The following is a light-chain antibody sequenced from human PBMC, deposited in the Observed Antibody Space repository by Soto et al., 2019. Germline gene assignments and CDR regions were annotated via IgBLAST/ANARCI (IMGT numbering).Light chain of an antibody. Sequence: ETLLTQSPATLSVSPVETATPSGRASQSVSNSLAWYRQRPGQPPSLLIYATSTRATGVPARFTGSGSGTDFTLTISRLEPEDSAVYFCQQYGYSPRTFGQGTKVDIK. CDR1: QSVSNS. CDR2: ATS. V-gene: IGKV3-20*01. J-gene: IGKJ1*01. CDR3: QQYGYSPRT.